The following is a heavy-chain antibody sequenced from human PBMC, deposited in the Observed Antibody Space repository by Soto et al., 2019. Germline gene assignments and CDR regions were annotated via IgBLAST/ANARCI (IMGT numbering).Heavy chain of an antibody. CDR3: ARDKPYDILTGYYALGYYYYGMDV. CDR1: GYTFTGYY. V-gene: IGHV1-2*04. CDR2: INPNSGGT. J-gene: IGHJ6*02. D-gene: IGHD3-9*01. Sequence: GASVKVSCKASGYTFTGYYMHWVRQAPGQGLEWMGWINPNSGGTNYAQKFQGWVTMTRDTSISTAYMELSRLRSDDTAVYYCARDKPYDILTGYYALGYYYYGMDVWGQGTTVTAP.